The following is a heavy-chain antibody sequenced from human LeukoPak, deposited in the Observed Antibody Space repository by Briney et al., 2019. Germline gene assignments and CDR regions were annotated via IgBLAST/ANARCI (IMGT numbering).Heavy chain of an antibody. CDR1: GGSYSGYY. V-gene: IGHV4-34*01. CDR2: INHSGTT. D-gene: IGHD1-7*01. CDR3: ARAPQTGTTFGY. J-gene: IGHJ4*02. Sequence: PSETLSLTCAVYGGSYSGYYWSWIRQPPGKGLEWIGEINHSGTTNYNPSLKSRVTISVDTSKNQFSLKLSSVTAADTAVYYCARAPQTGTTFGYWGQGTLVTVSS.